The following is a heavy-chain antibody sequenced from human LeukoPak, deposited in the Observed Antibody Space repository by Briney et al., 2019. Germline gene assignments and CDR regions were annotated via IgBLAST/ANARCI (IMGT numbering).Heavy chain of an antibody. CDR2: IKSKTDGGTT. V-gene: IGHV3-15*07. CDR3: TPYGSGSYYPPNFDY. CDR1: GFTFSNAW. Sequence: GGSLRLSCAASGFTFSNAWMNWVRQAPGKGLEWVGRIKSKTDGGTTDYAAPVKGRFTISRDDSKNTLYLQMNSLKTEDTAVYFCTPYGSGSYYPPNFDYWGQGTLVTVSS. J-gene: IGHJ4*02. D-gene: IGHD3-10*01.